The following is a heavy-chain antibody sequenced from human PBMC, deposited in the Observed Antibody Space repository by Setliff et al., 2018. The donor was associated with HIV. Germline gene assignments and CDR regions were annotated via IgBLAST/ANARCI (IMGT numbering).Heavy chain of an antibody. CDR1: GITVSGIY. CDR3: ASNFRSGYWCSDL. CDR2: INGGTTT. J-gene: IGHJ2*01. D-gene: IGHD2-15*01. Sequence: LRLSCVASGITVSGIYMTWVRQAPGKGLEWVSVINGGTTTYYADSVKGRFTISRDNSKNTLYLQMNSLRAEDMAVYYCASNFRSGYWCSDLWGRGTLVTVSS. V-gene: IGHV3-66*02.